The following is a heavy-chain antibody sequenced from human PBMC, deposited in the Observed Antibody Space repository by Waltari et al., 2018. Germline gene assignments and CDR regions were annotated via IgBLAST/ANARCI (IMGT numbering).Heavy chain of an antibody. CDR3: ASVTGTGY. CDR2: VSFEETTQ. D-gene: IGHD1-1*01. J-gene: IGHJ4*02. Sequence: QVHLVESGGGVVQPGGSLRLSCAGSGVHFNDYGIHWVRQAPGKGLEWLAVVSFEETTQYYADSVKGRFTISRDKSMNTVYLEMNSLRPDDTAMYYCASVTGTGYWGQGTLVTVSS. CDR1: GVHFNDYG. V-gene: IGHV3-30*03.